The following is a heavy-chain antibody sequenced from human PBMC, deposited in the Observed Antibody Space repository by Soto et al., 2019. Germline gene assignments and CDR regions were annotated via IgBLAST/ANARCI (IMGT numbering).Heavy chain of an antibody. J-gene: IGHJ4*01. CDR1: GYSFAGYW. Sequence: PGESLKISCNGSGYSFAGYWITWVRQKPGKGLEWMGRIDPSDSQTYYSPSFRGHVTISATKSITTVFLQWSSLRASGTAMYYCARQIYDSDTGPNFQYYFDSWGQGTPVTVSS. V-gene: IGHV5-10-1*01. CDR3: ARQIYDSDTGPNFQYYFDS. CDR2: IDPSDSQT. D-gene: IGHD3-22*01.